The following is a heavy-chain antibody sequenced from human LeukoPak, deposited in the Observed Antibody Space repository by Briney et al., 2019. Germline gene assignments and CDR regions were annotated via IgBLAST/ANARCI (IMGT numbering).Heavy chain of an antibody. V-gene: IGHV3-21*01. CDR2: ISSSSSYI. J-gene: IGHJ4*02. CDR1: GFTFSSYS. D-gene: IGHD3-22*01. CDR3: ASSRKDSSGYYYDY. Sequence: GGSLRLSCAASGFTFSSYSMNWVRQAPGKGLEWVSSISSSSSYIYYADSVKGRFTISRDNAKNSLYLQMNSLRAEGTAVYYCASSRKDSSGYYYDYWGQGTLVTVSS.